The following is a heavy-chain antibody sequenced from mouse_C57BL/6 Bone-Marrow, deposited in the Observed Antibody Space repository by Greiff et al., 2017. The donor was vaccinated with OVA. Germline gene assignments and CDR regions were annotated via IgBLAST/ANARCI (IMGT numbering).Heavy chain of an antibody. CDR3: ARGDGYYRYFDV. V-gene: IGHV1-42*01. CDR1: GYSFTGSY. Sequence: VHVKQSGPELVKPGASVKISCKASGYSFTGSYLNWVKQSLEKTFEWIGEIILSTGGLTYNQKFKAKATLTVDKSASTAYMQLKSLTSEDSAVYYCARGDGYYRYFDVWGTGTTVTVSS. D-gene: IGHD2-3*01. CDR2: IILSTGGL. J-gene: IGHJ1*03.